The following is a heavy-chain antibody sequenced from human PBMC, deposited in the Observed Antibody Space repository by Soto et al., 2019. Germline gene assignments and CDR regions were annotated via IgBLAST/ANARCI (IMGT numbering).Heavy chain of an antibody. J-gene: IGHJ3*02. V-gene: IGHV4-59*08. D-gene: IGHD6-25*01. Sequence: PSETLSLTCTVSADSISNYYWSWIRQPPGKGLEWIGYIYYSGSTHYNPSPKSRVTISVDTSKNQFSLKLSSVTAADTAVYYCARVGGTDAFDIWGQGTMVTVSS. CDR1: ADSISNYY. CDR3: ARVGGTDAFDI. CDR2: IYYSGST.